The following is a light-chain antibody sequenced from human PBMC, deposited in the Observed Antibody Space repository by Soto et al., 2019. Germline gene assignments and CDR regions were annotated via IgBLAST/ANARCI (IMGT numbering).Light chain of an antibody. CDR3: QQYNSPWT. J-gene: IGKJ1*01. CDR1: QSISSW. V-gene: IGKV1-5*03. Sequence: DIQMTQSPSTLSASVGDRVTITCRASQSISSWLAWYQQKPGKAPKLLIYKASSLESGVPSRFSGSGSGTEFTRTISSLQPDDFATYYCQQYNSPWTFGQGTKVEIK. CDR2: KAS.